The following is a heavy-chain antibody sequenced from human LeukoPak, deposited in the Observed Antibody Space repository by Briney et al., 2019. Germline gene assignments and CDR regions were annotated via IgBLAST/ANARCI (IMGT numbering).Heavy chain of an antibody. CDR2: INGNGDYT. Sequence: GGSLRLSCAASGFVFSTYAIHWVRHVPGEGLEYVSGINGNGDYTDYANSVKGRFTISRDNFKNTVYLQMGRLRAEDMAVYYCARDLFSGAEMATLDYWGQGTLVTVSS. V-gene: IGHV3-64*01. J-gene: IGHJ4*02. D-gene: IGHD5-24*01. CDR1: GFVFSTYA. CDR3: ARDLFSGAEMATLDY.